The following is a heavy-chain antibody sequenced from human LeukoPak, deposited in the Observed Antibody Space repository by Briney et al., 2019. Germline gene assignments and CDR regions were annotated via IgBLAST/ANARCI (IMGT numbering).Heavy chain of an antibody. D-gene: IGHD5-24*01. CDR1: GFTYSSYW. V-gene: IGHV3-74*01. CDR3: ARVLYGDGYSD. J-gene: IGHJ4*02. Sequence: RSGGSLRLSCAASGFTYSSYWMHWVRQAPGKGLVWVSRINSDGSSTSYADSVKGRFTISRDNAKNTLYLQMNSLRAEDTAVHYCARVLYGDGYSDWGQGTLVTVSS. CDR2: INSDGSST.